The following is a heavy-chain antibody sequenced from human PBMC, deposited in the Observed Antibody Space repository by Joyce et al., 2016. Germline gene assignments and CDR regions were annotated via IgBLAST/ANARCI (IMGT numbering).Heavy chain of an antibody. CDR2: ISGTSYYK. V-gene: IGHV3-21*01. CDR3: ARGGISYYYAMDV. Sequence: QLVESGGGVVKPGGSLRLSCEASGSTFSSSSMSWFRQGPGKGLEWVAAISGTSYYKFHAETVRGRFTVSRDNAKKTLYLQMNSLRAEDSAVFYCARGGISYYYAMDVWGQGTTVTVSS. J-gene: IGHJ6*02. CDR1: GSTFSSSS. D-gene: IGHD3-16*01.